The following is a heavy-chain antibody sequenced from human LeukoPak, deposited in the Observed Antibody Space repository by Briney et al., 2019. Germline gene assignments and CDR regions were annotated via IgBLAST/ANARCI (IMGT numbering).Heavy chain of an antibody. CDR3: ARQSMVQGVIITFSWFDP. V-gene: IGHV1-69*13. D-gene: IGHD3-10*01. J-gene: IGHJ5*02. CDR2: IIPIFGTA. Sequence: ASVKVSCKASGGTFSSYAISWVRQAPGQGLEWMGGIIPIFGTANYAQKFQGRVTITADESTSTAYMELSSLRSEDTAVYYCARQSMVQGVIITFSWFDPWGQGTLVTVSS. CDR1: GGTFSSYA.